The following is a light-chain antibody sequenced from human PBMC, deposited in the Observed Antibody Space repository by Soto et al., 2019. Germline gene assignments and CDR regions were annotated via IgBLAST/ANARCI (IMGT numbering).Light chain of an antibody. V-gene: IGLV3-1*01. CDR2: QDG. CDR1: KLGDKY. Sequence: SYELTQPPSVSVSPGQTASITCSGDKLGDKYASWYQQKPGQSPVLVIYQDGKRPSGLPERFSGSNSGNTATLTISGTQAMGEADYYCQTWDSSTGVFGTGTKLTVL. CDR3: QTWDSSTGV. J-gene: IGLJ1*01.